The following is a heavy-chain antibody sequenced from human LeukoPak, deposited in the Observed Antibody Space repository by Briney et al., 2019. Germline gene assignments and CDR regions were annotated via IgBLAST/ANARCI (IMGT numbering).Heavy chain of an antibody. CDR2: ISYDGSNK. J-gene: IGHJ4*02. Sequence: PGGSLRLSCAASGFTVSSYGMHWVRQAPGKGLEWVAVISYDGSNKYYADSVKGRFTISRDNSKNTLYLQMNSLRAEDTAVYYCAKDQRDYYDQAYYFDYWGQGTLVTVSS. D-gene: IGHD3-22*01. CDR3: AKDQRDYYDQAYYFDY. CDR1: GFTVSSYG. V-gene: IGHV3-30*18.